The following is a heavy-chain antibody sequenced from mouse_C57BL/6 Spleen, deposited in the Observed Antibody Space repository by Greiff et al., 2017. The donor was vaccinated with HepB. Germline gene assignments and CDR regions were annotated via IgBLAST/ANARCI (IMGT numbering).Heavy chain of an antibody. Sequence: VQLQQSGAELARPGASVKLSCKASGYTFTSYGISWVKQRTGQGLEWIGEIYPRSGNTYYNEKFKGKATLTADKSSSTAYMELRSLTSEDSAVYFCASGDEGYFDYWGQGTTLTVSS. V-gene: IGHV1-81*01. J-gene: IGHJ2*01. CDR1: GYTFTSYG. CDR3: ASGDEGYFDY. CDR2: IYPRSGNT.